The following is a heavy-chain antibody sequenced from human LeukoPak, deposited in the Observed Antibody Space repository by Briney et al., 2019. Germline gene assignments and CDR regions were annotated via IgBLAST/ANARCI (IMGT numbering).Heavy chain of an antibody. D-gene: IGHD6-13*01. J-gene: IGHJ4*02. Sequence: SETLSLTCTVSGGSISSYYWSWIRQPAGKGLEWIGRIYTSGSTNYNPSLKSRVTMSVDTSKNQFSLKLSSVTAADTAVYYCARLGVKYSSSWYYDYWGQGTLVTVSS. CDR2: IYTSGST. CDR1: GGSISSYY. V-gene: IGHV4-4*07. CDR3: ARLGVKYSSSWYYDY.